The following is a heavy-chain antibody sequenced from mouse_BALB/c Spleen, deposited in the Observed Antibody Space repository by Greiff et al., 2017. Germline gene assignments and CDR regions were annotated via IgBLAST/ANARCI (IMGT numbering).Heavy chain of an antibody. CDR2: IWGDGST. J-gene: IGHJ1*01. CDR3: ARAYDYDGWYFDV. V-gene: IGHV2-6-7*01. CDR1: GFSLTGYG. Sequence: VQRVESGPGLVAPSQSLSITCTVSGFSLTGYGVNWVRQPPGKGLEWLGMIWGDGSTDYNSALKSRLSISKDNSKSQVFLKMNSLQTDDTARYYCARAYDYDGWYFDVWGAGTTVTVSS. D-gene: IGHD2-4*01.